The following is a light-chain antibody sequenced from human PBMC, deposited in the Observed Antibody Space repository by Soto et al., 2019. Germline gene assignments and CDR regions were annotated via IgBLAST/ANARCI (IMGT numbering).Light chain of an antibody. Sequence: EIVLTQSPATLSLSPGERANLSCRASQSVSSYLAWYQQKPGQAPRLLMYDASNRATGIPARFSGSGSGTDFTLTISSLETEDFAVYYCQQRSNWPPGLTFGGGTKVEIK. CDR3: QQRSNWPPGLT. V-gene: IGKV3-11*01. CDR2: DAS. CDR1: QSVSSY. J-gene: IGKJ4*01.